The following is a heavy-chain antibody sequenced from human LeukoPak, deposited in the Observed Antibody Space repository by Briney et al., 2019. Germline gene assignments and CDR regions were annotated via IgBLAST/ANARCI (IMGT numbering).Heavy chain of an antibody. CDR3: AYSRDYVWGN. Sequence: LSETLSLTCALSGGSISSGTWWSWVRQPPGKGLEWIGEVIQSGSTKCNPSLESRVSMSVDKSRNQFSLKLNSLTAADTAIYYCAYSRDYVWGNWGQGTLVTVPS. CDR2: VIQSGST. V-gene: IGHV4-4*02. J-gene: IGHJ4*02. CDR1: GGSISSGTW. D-gene: IGHD3-16*01.